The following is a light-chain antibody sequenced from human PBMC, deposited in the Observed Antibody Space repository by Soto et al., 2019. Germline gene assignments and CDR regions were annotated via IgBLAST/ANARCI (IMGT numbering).Light chain of an antibody. Sequence: DIQMTQPPSSVSESVGDRATITCRPSQGISSLLAWYQQKPGKAPKLLTHTASSLQSGVPSRFSGSGSGTEFTLTISSLQPEDFATYYCQQANSFPLTFGGGTKVEIK. J-gene: IGKJ4*01. CDR2: TAS. V-gene: IGKV1-12*01. CDR1: QGISSL. CDR3: QQANSFPLT.